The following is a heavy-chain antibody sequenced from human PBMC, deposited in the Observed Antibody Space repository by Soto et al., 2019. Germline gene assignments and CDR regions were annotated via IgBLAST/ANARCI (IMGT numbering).Heavy chain of an antibody. Sequence: PGGSLRLSCTASGFTFGDYAMSWFRQAPGKGLEWVGFIRSKAYGGTTEYAASVKGRFTISRDDSKSIAYLQMNSLKTEDTAVYYCTRDGRGVVVPAAPDYWGQGTLVTVS. D-gene: IGHD2-2*01. CDR1: GFTFGDYA. CDR2: IRSKAYGGTT. V-gene: IGHV3-49*03. J-gene: IGHJ4*02. CDR3: TRDGRGVVVPAAPDY.